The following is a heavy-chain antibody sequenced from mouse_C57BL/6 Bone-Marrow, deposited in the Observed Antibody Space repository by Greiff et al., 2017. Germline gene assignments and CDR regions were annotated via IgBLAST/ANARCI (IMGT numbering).Heavy chain of an antibody. CDR1: GYTFTEYT. CDR2: FYPGSGSI. J-gene: IGHJ4*01. Sequence: QVQLQQSGAELVKPGASVKLSCKASGYTFTEYTIPWVKQRSGQGLEWIGWFYPGSGSIKYNEKFKDKATLTADKSSSTVSLELSSLTSDDSAVYYCARHEEKGLRGDAMDYWGQGTSVTVSS. D-gene: IGHD2-4*01. CDR3: ARHEEKGLRGDAMDY. V-gene: IGHV1-62-2*01.